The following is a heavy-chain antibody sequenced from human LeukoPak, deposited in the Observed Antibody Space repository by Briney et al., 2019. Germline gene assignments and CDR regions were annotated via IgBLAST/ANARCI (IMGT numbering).Heavy chain of an antibody. J-gene: IGHJ3*02. D-gene: IGHD3-22*01. CDR3: RAASYYYDSSGYRSAFDI. Sequence: PGGSLRLSCAASGFTFSSYAMSWVRQAPGKGLEWVSAISGSGGSTYYADSVKGRFTISRDNSKNTLYLQMNSLRAEDTAVYYCRAASYYYDSSGYRSAFDIWGQGTMVTVSS. CDR1: GFTFSSYA. CDR2: ISGSGGST. V-gene: IGHV3-23*01.